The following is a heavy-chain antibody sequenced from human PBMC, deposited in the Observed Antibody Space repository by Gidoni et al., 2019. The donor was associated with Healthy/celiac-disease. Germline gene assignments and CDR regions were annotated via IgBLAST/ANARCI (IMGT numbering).Heavy chain of an antibody. J-gene: IGHJ3*02. CDR3: ARETDAFDI. CDR1: GYTFTSSA. Sequence: QVQLVQSGAEVKKPGASVKVYCKASGYTFTSSAMHWVRQAPGQRREWMGWINAGNGNTKYSQKFHGRVTVTRYTSASTAYMELSSLRSEDTAVYYCARETDAFDIWGQGTMVTVSS. V-gene: IGHV1-3*01. CDR2: INAGNGNT.